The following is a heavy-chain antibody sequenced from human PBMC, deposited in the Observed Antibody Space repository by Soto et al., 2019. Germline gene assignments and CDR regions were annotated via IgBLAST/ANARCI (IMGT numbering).Heavy chain of an antibody. Sequence: GESLKISCKGSGYSFTSYWIGWVRQMPRKGLEWMGIIYPGDSDTRYSPSFQGQVTISADKSISTAYLQWSSLKASDTAMYYCARQGRYGRTLTDWFGYYYMDVWGKGTTVTVSS. D-gene: IGHD3-10*01. J-gene: IGHJ6*03. CDR3: ARQGRYGRTLTDWFGYYYMDV. CDR2: IYPGDSDT. V-gene: IGHV5-51*01. CDR1: GYSFTSYW.